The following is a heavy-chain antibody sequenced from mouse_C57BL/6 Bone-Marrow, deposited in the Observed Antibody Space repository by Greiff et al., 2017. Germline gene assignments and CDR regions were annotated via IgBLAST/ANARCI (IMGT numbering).Heavy chain of an antibody. CDR1: GYTFTSYG. CDR3: ARSRIYYDAMDY. J-gene: IGHJ4*01. D-gene: IGHD2-1*01. V-gene: IGHV1-81*01. Sequence: QVQLKESGAELARPGASVKLSCKASGYTFTSYGISWVKQRTGQGLEWIGEIYPRSGNTYYNEKFKGKATLTADKSSSTAYMELRSLTSEDSAVYCCARSRIYYDAMDYWGQGTSVTVSS. CDR2: IYPRSGNT.